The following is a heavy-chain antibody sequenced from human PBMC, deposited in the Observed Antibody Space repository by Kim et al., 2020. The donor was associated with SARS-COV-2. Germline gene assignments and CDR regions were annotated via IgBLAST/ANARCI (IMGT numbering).Heavy chain of an antibody. CDR3: ARGSSGYYTTER. Sequence: SETLSLTCTVSGGSVSSGSYYWSWIRQPLGKGLEWIGYIYYSGSTNYNPSLKSRVTISVDTSKNQFSLKLSSVTAADTAVYYCARGSSGYYTTERWGQGTLVTVSS. V-gene: IGHV4-61*01. CDR2: IYYSGST. D-gene: IGHD3-22*01. J-gene: IGHJ4*02. CDR1: GGSVSSGSYY.